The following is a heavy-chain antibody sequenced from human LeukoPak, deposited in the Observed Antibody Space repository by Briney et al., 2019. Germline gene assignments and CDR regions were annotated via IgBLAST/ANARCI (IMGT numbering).Heavy chain of an antibody. D-gene: IGHD3-22*01. CDR2: ISDRGDNK. V-gene: IGHV3-23*01. CDR3: AKDWYYYDSSGYYLSYYFDY. Sequence: PGGSLRLSCAASGFTFSSHAMSWVRQAPGKGLEWVSAISDRGDNKQYTDSVKGRLTISRDNSKNTLYLQMNSLRADDTAVYYCAKDWYYYDSSGYYLSYYFDYWGQGTLVTVSS. J-gene: IGHJ4*02. CDR1: GFTFSSHA.